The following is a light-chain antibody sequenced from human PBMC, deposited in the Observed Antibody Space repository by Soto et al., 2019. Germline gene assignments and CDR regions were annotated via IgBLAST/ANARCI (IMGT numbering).Light chain of an antibody. Sequence: DIQMTQSPSSLSACVGDRITISCRASQIIDTWLAWYQQKPGKAPKLLIYKASSLENGVPSRFSGSGSGTEFTLTISSLQPDDFATYYCQQYETYSPWTFGQGTKVDI. CDR3: QQYETYSPWT. V-gene: IGKV1-5*03. CDR1: QIIDTW. CDR2: KAS. J-gene: IGKJ1*01.